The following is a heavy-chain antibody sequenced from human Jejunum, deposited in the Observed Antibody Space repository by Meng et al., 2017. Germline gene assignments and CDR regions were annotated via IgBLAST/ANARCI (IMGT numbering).Heavy chain of an antibody. J-gene: IGHJ4*02. V-gene: IGHV4-4*02. CDR3: ARALGTYGTFFDY. CDR1: GDSITSSNW. Sequence: LPESGPGLVKHSGTLSRTCAVSGDSITSSNWWSWVRQPPGKGLEWIGEIFPTGSTNYNPSLRSRLTISVDKSKNQFSLKLSSVTAADTAVYYCARALGTYGTFFDYWGQGTLVTVSS. CDR2: IFPTGST. D-gene: IGHD2-8*01.